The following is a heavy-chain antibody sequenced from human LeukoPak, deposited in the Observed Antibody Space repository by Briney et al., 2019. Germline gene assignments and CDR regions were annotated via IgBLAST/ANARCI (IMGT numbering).Heavy chain of an antibody. V-gene: IGHV3-21*05. CDR3: ARDDNWAFGY. CDR1: GFTFSRYA. Sequence: PEGSLRLSCTASGFTFSRYALNWVRQAPGKGLEWVSYISRTNEIHDADSVKGRFTISRDDAKNSLYLQMNSLRVDDTAVYYCARDDNWAFGYWGQGTLVTVSS. D-gene: IGHD1-1*01. J-gene: IGHJ4*02. CDR2: ISRTNEI.